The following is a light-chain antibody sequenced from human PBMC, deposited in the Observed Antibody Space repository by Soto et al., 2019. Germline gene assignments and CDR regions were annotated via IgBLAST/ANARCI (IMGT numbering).Light chain of an antibody. CDR3: QQRSNWPP. Sequence: EIVLTQSPGTLSLSPGERATLSCRASQSVSSNYFAWYQQKPGQAPRFLIYDASNRATGIPARFSGSGSGTDFTLTISSLEPEDFAVYYCQQRSNWPPFGQGTRLEIK. V-gene: IGKV3-11*01. CDR1: QSVSSNY. CDR2: DAS. J-gene: IGKJ5*01.